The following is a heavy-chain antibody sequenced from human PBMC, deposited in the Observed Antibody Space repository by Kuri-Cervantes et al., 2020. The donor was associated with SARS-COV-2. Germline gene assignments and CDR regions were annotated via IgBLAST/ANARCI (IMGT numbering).Heavy chain of an antibody. Sequence: GESLKISCAASGFTFSSYWMSWVRQAPGKGLEWVANIKQDGTEKYYVDSVKGRFTISRDNAKNSLYLQMSSLRAEDTAVYYCARDSTSGDVWGKGTPVTVSS. CDR1: GFTFSSYW. CDR3: ARDSTSGDV. J-gene: IGHJ6*04. CDR2: IKQDGTEK. D-gene: IGHD2-2*01. V-gene: IGHV3-7*01.